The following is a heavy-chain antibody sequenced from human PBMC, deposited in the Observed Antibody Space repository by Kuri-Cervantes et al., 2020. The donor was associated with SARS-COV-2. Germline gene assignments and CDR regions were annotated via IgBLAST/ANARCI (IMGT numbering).Heavy chain of an antibody. CDR3: TRDRKLWSPGPLLFDY. CDR2: IRSKAYGGTT. J-gene: IGHJ4*02. V-gene: IGHV3-49*03. D-gene: IGHD5-18*01. Sequence: GGSLRLSCTASGFTFGDYAMSWFRQAPGKGLEWVGFIRSKAYGGTTEYAASVKGRFTISRDDSKSIAYQQMNSLKTEDTAVYYCTRDRKLWSPGPLLFDYWGQGTLVTVSS. CDR1: GFTFGDYA.